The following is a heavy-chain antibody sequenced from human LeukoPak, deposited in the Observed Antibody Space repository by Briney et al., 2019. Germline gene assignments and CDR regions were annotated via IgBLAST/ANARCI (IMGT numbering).Heavy chain of an antibody. D-gene: IGHD3-22*01. V-gene: IGHV3-23*01. J-gene: IGHJ4*02. CDR1: GFTFSSYA. CDR3: AKDMIVVASDY. Sequence: GGSLRLSCAASGFTFSSYAMSWVRQAQGKGLEWVSAISGSGGSTYYADSVKRRFTISRGNSKNTLYLQMNSLRAEDTAVYYCAKDMIVVASDYWGQGTLVTVSS. CDR2: ISGSGGST.